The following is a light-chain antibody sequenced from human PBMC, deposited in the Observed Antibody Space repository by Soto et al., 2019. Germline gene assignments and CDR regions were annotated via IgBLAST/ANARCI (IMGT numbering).Light chain of an antibody. CDR2: GAS. CDR3: QQYNHWPPIT. V-gene: IGKV3-15*01. J-gene: IGKJ5*01. Sequence: DILMTQYPATLSVSPGEGPTLSRSASQGIGDTLAWYQHKPGQAPSLLIYGASTRATGIPARFSGSGSGTEFTLTISTLQSEDFAVYYCQQYNHWPPITFGQGTRLEIK. CDR1: QGIGDT.